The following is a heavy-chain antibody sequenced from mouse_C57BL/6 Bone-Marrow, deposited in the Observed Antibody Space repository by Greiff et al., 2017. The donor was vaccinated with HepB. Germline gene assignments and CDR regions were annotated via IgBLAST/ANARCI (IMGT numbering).Heavy chain of an antibody. Sequence: VKVVESGPGLVQPSQSLSITCTVSGFSLTSYGVHWVRQSPGKGLEWLGVIWSGGSTDYNAAFISRLSISKDNSKRQVFFKMNSLQADDTAIYYWARNPYWDYWGQGTTLTVSS. V-gene: IGHV2-2*01. CDR3: ARNPYWDY. CDR1: GFSLTSYG. J-gene: IGHJ2*01. D-gene: IGHD1-1*01. CDR2: IWSGGST.